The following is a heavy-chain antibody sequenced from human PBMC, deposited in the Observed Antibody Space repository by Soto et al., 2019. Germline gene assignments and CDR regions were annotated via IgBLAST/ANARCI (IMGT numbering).Heavy chain of an antibody. J-gene: IGHJ5*02. V-gene: IGHV4-39*01. D-gene: IGHD6-6*01. Sequence: SETLSLNCIVSGGSISSSSYYWGWIRQPPGKGLEWIGSIYYSGSTHYFPSRMCRFTISGGTSNNQFSLMLSAVTAADPAVFYCARHRARNWCNPRGQLTRVTFAS. CDR3: ARHRARNWCNP. CDR2: IYYSGST. CDR1: GGSISSSSYY.